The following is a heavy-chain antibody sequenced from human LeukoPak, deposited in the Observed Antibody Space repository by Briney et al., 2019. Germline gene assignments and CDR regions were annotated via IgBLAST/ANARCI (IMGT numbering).Heavy chain of an antibody. J-gene: IGHJ5*02. CDR3: ARHLNYYDSSGYYYADS. D-gene: IGHD3-22*01. V-gene: IGHV5-51*01. CDR2: IHPGKSDT. CDR1: GYSFTNYW. Sequence: GESLKISCKGSGYSFTNYWIAWVRQMPGKGLEWMGVIHPGKSDTRYRPSFQGQVTTLVDKSISTAFLQWSSLQASDSAMYYCARHLNYYDSSGYYYADSWGQGTLVTVSS.